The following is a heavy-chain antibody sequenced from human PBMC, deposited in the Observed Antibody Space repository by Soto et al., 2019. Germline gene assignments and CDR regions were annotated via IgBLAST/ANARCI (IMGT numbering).Heavy chain of an antibody. J-gene: IGHJ4*02. D-gene: IGHD2-15*01. Sequence: GGSLRLSCAASGFTFSSYGMHWVRQAPGKGLEWVAVIWYDGSNKYYADSVKGRFTISRDNSKNTLYLQMNSLRAEDTAVYYCARGRGGYCSGGSCYRNIDYWGQGTLVTVSS. CDR3: ARGRGGYCSGGSCYRNIDY. V-gene: IGHV3-33*01. CDR2: IWYDGSNK. CDR1: GFTFSSYG.